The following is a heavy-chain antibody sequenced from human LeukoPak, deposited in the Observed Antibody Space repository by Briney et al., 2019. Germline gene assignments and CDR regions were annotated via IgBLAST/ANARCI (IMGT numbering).Heavy chain of an antibody. J-gene: IGHJ4*02. D-gene: IGHD5-24*01. CDR2: MSYDGTSE. CDR3: LRDRIDGNKFAYHFDF. V-gene: IGHV3-30-3*01. Sequence: GGSLTLSCAPSIYTLNSCAMQWLRQAPGKGLEWVAVMSYDGTSEYYADSVRGRFTISRDHSQNMLYLHMTRLRDGDRTLSYCLRDRIDGNKFAYHFDFWGQGTLVTVSS. CDR1: IYTLNSCA.